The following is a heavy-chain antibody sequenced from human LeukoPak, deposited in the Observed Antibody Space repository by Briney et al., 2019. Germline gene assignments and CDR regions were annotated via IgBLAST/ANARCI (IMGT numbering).Heavy chain of an antibody. V-gene: IGHV4-59*01. J-gene: IGHJ3*02. Sequence: PSETLSLTCTVSGGSISSYYWSWIRQPPGKGLGWIGYIYYSGSTNYNPSLKSRVTISVDTSKNQFSLKLSSVTAADTAVYYCARVRDYYDSSGYGAFDIWGQGTMVTVSS. D-gene: IGHD3-22*01. CDR1: GGSISSYY. CDR3: ARVRDYYDSSGYGAFDI. CDR2: IYYSGST.